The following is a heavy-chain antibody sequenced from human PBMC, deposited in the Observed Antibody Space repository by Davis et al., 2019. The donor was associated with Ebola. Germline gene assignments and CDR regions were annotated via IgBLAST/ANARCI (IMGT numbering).Heavy chain of an antibody. CDR1: GDGSISSSNDY. CDR3: ARHEAYSDTLYGMDV. CDR2: MYYSGSA. D-gene: IGHD6-13*01. V-gene: IGHV4-39*01. J-gene: IGHJ6*02. Sequence: SETLSLTCTVSGDGSISSSNDYWGWIRQFPGKGLEWIGSMYYSGSAFYNPSLKSRVTISLDTSKNQFSLKLNSVTAADTAVYYCARHEAYSDTLYGMDVWGQGTTITVSS.